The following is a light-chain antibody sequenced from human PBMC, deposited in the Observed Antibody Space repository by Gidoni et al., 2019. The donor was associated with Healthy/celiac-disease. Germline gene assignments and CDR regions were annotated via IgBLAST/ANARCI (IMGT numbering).Light chain of an antibody. CDR2: GAS. Sequence: IVMTQSPATLSVSPGERATLPCRASQSVSSNLAWYQQKPGQAPRLLIYGASTRATGIPARFSGSGSGTEFTLTISSLQSEDFAVYYCQQYNDWPPYTFGQGTKLEI. CDR3: QQYNDWPPYT. CDR1: QSVSSN. J-gene: IGKJ2*01. V-gene: IGKV3-15*01.